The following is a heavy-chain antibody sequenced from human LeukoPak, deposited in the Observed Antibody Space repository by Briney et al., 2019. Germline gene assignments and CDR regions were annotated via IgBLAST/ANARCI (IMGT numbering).Heavy chain of an antibody. CDR3: ARDAYGSGFGDYFDY. CDR1: GFTFSIYA. Sequence: GGSLRLSCAASGFTFSIYAMHWVRQAPGRGLEWVAVVSYDGSDKYYADSVKVRFTISRDNSKNTLYVQMNILRAEDTAVYYCARDAYGSGFGDYFDYWGQGTLVTVSS. D-gene: IGHD3-10*01. CDR2: VSYDGSDK. V-gene: IGHV3-30*04. J-gene: IGHJ4*02.